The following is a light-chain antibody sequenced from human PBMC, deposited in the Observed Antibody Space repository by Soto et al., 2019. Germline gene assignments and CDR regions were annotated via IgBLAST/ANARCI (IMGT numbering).Light chain of an antibody. Sequence: QTALPKSHSVSFYPGHSVTISCTGTSSDVGGYNYVSLYQQHPGKAPKRMIYDVSKRPSGVPDRFSGSKSGNTASLTISGLQAEDEANYYCCLYAGIYSVFGIGPKVTAL. J-gene: IGLJ1*01. V-gene: IGLV2-11*01. CDR2: DVS. CDR1: SSDVGGYNY. CDR3: CLYAGIYSV.